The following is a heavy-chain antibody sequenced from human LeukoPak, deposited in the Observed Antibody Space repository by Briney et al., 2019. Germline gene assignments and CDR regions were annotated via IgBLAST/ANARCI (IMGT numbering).Heavy chain of an antibody. CDR3: ARDRGFHYYDSSGYYYAPGGYYYGMDV. CDR2: INPNSGGT. D-gene: IGHD3-22*01. V-gene: IGHV1-2*06. CDR1: GYTFTGYY. Sequence: ASVKVSCKASGYTFTGYYMHWVRQAPGQGLEWMGRINPNSGGTNYAQKLQGRVTMTRDTSISTAYMELSRLRSDDTAVYYCARDRGFHYYDSSGYYYAPGGYYYGMDVWGQGTTVTVSS. J-gene: IGHJ6*02.